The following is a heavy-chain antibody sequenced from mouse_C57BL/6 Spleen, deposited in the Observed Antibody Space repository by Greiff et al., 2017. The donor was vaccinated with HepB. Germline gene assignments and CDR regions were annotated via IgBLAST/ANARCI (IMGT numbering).Heavy chain of an antibody. CDR3: ARSRGSYYYGSSYDY. CDR2: INPNNGGT. D-gene: IGHD1-1*01. Sequence: EVQLQQSGPELVKPGASVKMSCKASGYTFTDYNMHWVKQSHGKSLEWIGYINPNNGGTSYNQKFKGKATLTVNKSSITAYMALRSLTSEDSAVYYCARSRGSYYYGSSYDYWGQGTTLTVSS. CDR1: GYTFTDYN. J-gene: IGHJ2*01. V-gene: IGHV1-22*01.